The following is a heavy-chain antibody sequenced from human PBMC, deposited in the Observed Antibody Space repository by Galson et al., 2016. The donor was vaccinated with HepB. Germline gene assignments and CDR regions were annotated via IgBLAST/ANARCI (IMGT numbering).Heavy chain of an antibody. Sequence: SLRLSCAASGFTFSSYAMSWVRQAPGKGLEWVSAISGSGGSTYYADSVKSRFTISRDNSKNTLYLQMNSLRAEDTAVYYCAKKAAPYRSGWPLFDYWGQGTLVTVSS. CDR3: AKKAAPYRSGWPLFDY. J-gene: IGHJ4*02. D-gene: IGHD6-19*01. CDR2: ISGSGGST. CDR1: GFTFSSYA. V-gene: IGHV3-23*01.